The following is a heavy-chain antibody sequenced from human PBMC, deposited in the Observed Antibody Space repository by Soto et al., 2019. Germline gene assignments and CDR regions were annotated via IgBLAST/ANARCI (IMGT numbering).Heavy chain of an antibody. J-gene: IGHJ4*02. D-gene: IGHD3-22*01. CDR1: GFTFDDYG. CDR3: ARVHLYYYDSSGILGFDY. CDR2: INWNGGST. V-gene: IGHV3-20*04. Sequence: GGSLRLSCAASGFTFDDYGMRWVRQAPGKGLEWVSGINWNGGSTGYADSVKGRFTISRDNAKNSLYLQMNSLRAEDTALYYCARVHLYYYDSSGILGFDYWGQGTLVTVS.